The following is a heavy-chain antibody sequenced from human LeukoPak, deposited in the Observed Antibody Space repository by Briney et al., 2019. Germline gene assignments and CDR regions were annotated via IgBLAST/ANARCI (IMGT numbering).Heavy chain of an antibody. Sequence: GGSLRLSCAASGFTFSSYWMSWVRQAPGKGLEWVSSISSSSYIYYADSVKGRFTISRDNAKNSLYLQMNSLRAEDTAVYYCARDYGDYKFDYWGQGTLVTVSS. J-gene: IGHJ4*02. CDR2: ISSSSYI. CDR3: ARDYGDYKFDY. CDR1: GFTFSSYW. V-gene: IGHV3-21*01. D-gene: IGHD4-17*01.